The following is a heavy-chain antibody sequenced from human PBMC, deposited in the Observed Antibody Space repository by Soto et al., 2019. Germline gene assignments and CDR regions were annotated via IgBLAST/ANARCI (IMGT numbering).Heavy chain of an antibody. CDR3: ARDIAEYSSSWSWGDWFDP. Sequence: QVQLVQSGAEVKKPGSSVKVSCKASGGTFSSYTISWVRQAPGQGLEWMGRIIPILGIANYAQKFQGRVTITADKSTSTAYMELSSLRSEDTGVYYCARDIAEYSSSWSWGDWFDPWGQGTLVTVSS. D-gene: IGHD6-13*01. V-gene: IGHV1-69*08. CDR2: IIPILGIA. J-gene: IGHJ5*02. CDR1: GGTFSSYT.